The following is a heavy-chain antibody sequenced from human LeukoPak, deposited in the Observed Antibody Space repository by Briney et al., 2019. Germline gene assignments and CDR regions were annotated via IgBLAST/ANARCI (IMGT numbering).Heavy chain of an antibody. Sequence: GGSLRLSCAASGFTFSSYAMGWVRQAPGSGLEWVSVISGGSGSIYYADSVKGRFTISRDNSKNTLYLQMNSLRAEDTAVHCCAKVGGARSHYIIDYWGQGTLVTVSS. CDR2: ISGGSGSI. CDR3: AKVGGARSHYIIDY. CDR1: GFTFSSYA. J-gene: IGHJ4*02. D-gene: IGHD1-26*01. V-gene: IGHV3-23*01.